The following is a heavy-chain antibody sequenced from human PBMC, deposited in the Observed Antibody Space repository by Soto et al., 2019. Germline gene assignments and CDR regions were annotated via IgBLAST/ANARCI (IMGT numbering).Heavy chain of an antibody. CDR3: ARVDYDYYYYGMDV. CDR1: GFTFSSYA. J-gene: IGHJ6*02. V-gene: IGHV3-30-3*01. D-gene: IGHD4-17*01. Sequence: GGSLRLSCAASGFTFSSYAMHWVRQAPGKGLEWVAVISYDGSNKYYADSVKGRFTISRDNSKNTLYLQMNSLRAEDTAVYYCARVDYDYYYYGMDVWGQGTTVTVSS. CDR2: ISYDGSNK.